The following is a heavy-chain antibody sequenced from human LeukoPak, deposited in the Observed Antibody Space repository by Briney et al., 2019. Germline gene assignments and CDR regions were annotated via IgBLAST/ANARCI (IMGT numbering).Heavy chain of an antibody. CDR2: ISGSGGST. CDR1: GFTFSSYA. J-gene: IGHJ4*02. V-gene: IGHV3-23*01. CDR3: AKHGPYYYDSSGYYPAYFDY. D-gene: IGHD3-22*01. Sequence: GGSLRLSCAASGFTFSSYAMSWVRQAPGKGLEWVSAISGSGGSTYYADSVKGRFTISRDNSKDTLYPQMNSLRAEDTAVYYCAKHGPYYYDSSGYYPAYFDYWGQGTLVTVSS.